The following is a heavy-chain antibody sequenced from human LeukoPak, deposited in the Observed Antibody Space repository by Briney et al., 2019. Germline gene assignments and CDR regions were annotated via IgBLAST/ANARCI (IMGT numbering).Heavy chain of an antibody. D-gene: IGHD3-16*02. J-gene: IGHJ3*01. CDR1: GFSFRNYW. CDR2: IKGDGSRK. CDR3: VRDANYRHRSDYYDVFDL. V-gene: IGHV3-7*01. Sequence: GGSLRLSCAASGFSFRNYWMTWVRQAPGKGLEWVANIKGDGSRKYYLDSVEGRFTISRDNAKNSLYLQMSSLRADDTAVYYCVRDANYRHRSDYYDVFDLWGQGTMVTVPS.